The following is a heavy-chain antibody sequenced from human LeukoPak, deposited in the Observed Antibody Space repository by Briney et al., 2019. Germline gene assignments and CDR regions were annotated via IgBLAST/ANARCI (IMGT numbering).Heavy chain of an antibody. CDR3: ARDVAVIAFDY. D-gene: IGHD2-15*01. CDR2: ITSSSSAI. Sequence: GGSLRLSCEASGFTFTGNTMHWFRQAPGKGLEWVSYITSSSSAIYYAESVKGRFTISRGNAKNSLYLQMNSLRAEDTAVYYCARDVAVIAFDYWGQGTLVTVSS. CDR1: GFTFTGNT. J-gene: IGHJ4*02. V-gene: IGHV3-48*01.